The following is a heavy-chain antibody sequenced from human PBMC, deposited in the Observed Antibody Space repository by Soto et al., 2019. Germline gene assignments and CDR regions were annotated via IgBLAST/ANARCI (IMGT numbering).Heavy chain of an antibody. CDR1: GFTFSSYG. Sequence: GGSLRLSCAASGFTFSSYGMHWVRQAPGKGLEWVAVIYSGGSAYYADSVKGRFTISRDDSKNSLYLQMNSLKTEDTAVYYCTRGLVDSSPPYTYHGMDVWGQGTTVTVSS. D-gene: IGHD3-9*01. J-gene: IGHJ6*02. CDR2: IYSGGSA. CDR3: TRGLVDSSPPYTYHGMDV. V-gene: IGHV3-NL1*01.